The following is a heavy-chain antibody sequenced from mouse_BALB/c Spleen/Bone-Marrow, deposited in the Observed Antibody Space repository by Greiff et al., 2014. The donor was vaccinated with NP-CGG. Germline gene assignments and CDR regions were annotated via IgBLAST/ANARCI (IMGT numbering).Heavy chain of an antibody. CDR1: GFTFTDYY. CDR2: IRNKANGYTT. CDR3: ARDISGYFDV. Sequence: EVQGVESGGGLVQPGGSLRLSCATSGFTFTDYYMSWVRQPPGKALEWLGFIRNKANGYTTEYSASVKGRFTISRDNSQSILYLQMNTLRAEDSATYYCARDISGYFDVWGAGTTVTVSS. D-gene: IGHD1-3*01. J-gene: IGHJ1*01. V-gene: IGHV7-3*02.